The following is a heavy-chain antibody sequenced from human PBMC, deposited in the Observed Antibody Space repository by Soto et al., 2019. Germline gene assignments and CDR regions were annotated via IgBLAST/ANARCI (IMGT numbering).Heavy chain of an antibody. D-gene: IGHD4-4*01. CDR1: GFTFGSYW. CDR2: MNQGGSEI. J-gene: IGHJ6*03. CDR3: ASHSNYYYYYYYMDV. V-gene: IGHV3-7*01. Sequence: GGSLRLSCVASGFTFGSYWMSWVRQAPGKGLEWVANMNQGGSEIYYVDSVKGRFTISRDNAKNSLYLQMNSLRAEDTAVYYCASHSNYYYYYYYMDVWGKGTTVTVSS.